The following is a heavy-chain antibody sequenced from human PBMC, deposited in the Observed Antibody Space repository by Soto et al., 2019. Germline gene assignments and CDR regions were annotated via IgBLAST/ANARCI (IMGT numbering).Heavy chain of an antibody. CDR1: GFIFSNFA. Sequence: PGGSLRLSCTASGFIFSNFAMHWVRQAPGKGLEWVAVTSYDGSNRYYADSVKGRFTISRDNSKKTLYLQMNSLRPEDTAVYYCARDFVVPTAPSYYFDSWGQGSLVTVSS. D-gene: IGHD2-21*02. CDR3: ARDFVVPTAPSYYFDS. CDR2: TSYDGSNR. V-gene: IGHV3-30-3*01. J-gene: IGHJ4*02.